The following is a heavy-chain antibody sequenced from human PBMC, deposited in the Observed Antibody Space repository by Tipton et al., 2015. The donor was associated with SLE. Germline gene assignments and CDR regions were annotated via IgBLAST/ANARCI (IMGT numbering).Heavy chain of an antibody. CDR2: INHSGSP. D-gene: IGHD3-16*01. J-gene: IGHJ4*02. V-gene: IGHV4-34*01. CDR1: GGYINIYY. Sequence: GLVKPSETLSLTCTVSGGYINIYYWDWVRQSPGKGLEWIGEINHSGSPNYNLSLKSRVTISVDTSKNQFSLKLSSVTAADTAVYYCARGIMGDHDYWGQGTLVTVSS. CDR3: ARGIMGDHDY.